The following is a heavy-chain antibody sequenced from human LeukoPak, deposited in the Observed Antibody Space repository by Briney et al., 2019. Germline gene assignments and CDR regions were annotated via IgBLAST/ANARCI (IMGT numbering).Heavy chain of an antibody. Sequence: ASVKVSCKASGYTFTSYDINWVRQATGQGLEWMGWMNPNSGNTGYAQKFQGRVTITRNTSISTAYMELSSLRSEDTAVYCCARGRKLVVVPAAPRKEYYYYMDVWGKGTTVTVSS. D-gene: IGHD2-2*01. V-gene: IGHV1-8*03. CDR2: MNPNSGNT. J-gene: IGHJ6*03. CDR3: ARGRKLVVVPAAPRKEYYYYMDV. CDR1: GYTFTSYD.